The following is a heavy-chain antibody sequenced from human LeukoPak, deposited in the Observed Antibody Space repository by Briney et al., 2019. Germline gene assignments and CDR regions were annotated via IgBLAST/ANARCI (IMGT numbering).Heavy chain of an antibody. CDR3: AKDGGLWVSAHWGDS. J-gene: IGHJ4*02. CDR1: GFTFSSYG. CDR2: ISYDGSNK. D-gene: IGHD7-27*01. V-gene: IGHV3-30*18. Sequence: GGSLRLSCAASGFTFSSYGMHWVRQAPGKGLEWVAVISYDGSNKYYADSVKGRFTISRDNSKNTLYLQMNSLRAEDTAVYYCAKDGGLWVSAHWGDSWGRGTLVTVSS.